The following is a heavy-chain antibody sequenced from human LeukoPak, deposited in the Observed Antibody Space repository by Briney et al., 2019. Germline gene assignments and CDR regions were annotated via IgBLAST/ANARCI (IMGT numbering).Heavy chain of an antibody. D-gene: IGHD1-1*01. V-gene: IGHV1-18*01. Sequence: SVKLSCKASGYTFTIYGISCVRQTPGQGHEWMGWISAYNGNTNYAQKSKGRVTMTTDTSTSRAYMGLRRLRSDDTAVYYCARDAGFCCDDHYHYYMEVWGKGTTVTVSS. CDR2: ISAYNGNT. CDR3: ARDAGFCCDDHYHYYMEV. J-gene: IGHJ6*03. CDR1: GYTFTIYG.